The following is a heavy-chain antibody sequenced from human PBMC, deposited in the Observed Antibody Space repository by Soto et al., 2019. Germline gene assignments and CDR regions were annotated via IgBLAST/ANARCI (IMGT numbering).Heavy chain of an antibody. D-gene: IGHD3-3*01. J-gene: IGHJ5*02. CDR3: ATEMRAKTTRVVCDFDP. Sequence: SVKVSCKTSGYTFSNYDINWVRQAPGQGLEWMGWISPINGKANYAQKFQGRVTMTADKSTSTAYMELSSLRSEDTAPYYCATEMRAKTTRVVCDFDPWGPGTLVTVSS. CDR1: GYTFSNYD. CDR2: ISPINGKA. V-gene: IGHV1-69*10.